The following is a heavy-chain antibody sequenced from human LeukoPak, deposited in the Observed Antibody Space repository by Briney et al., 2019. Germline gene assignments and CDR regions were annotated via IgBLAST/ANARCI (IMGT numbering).Heavy chain of an antibody. Sequence: GGSLRLSCAASGFTFSSIWMTWVRQAPGKGLEWVANIKEDGSEKYYVDSVKGRFTISRDNAKKPLYLQMNSLGAEDTAVYYCARGYEYSSSPPGYWGQGTLVTVSS. CDR2: IKEDGSEK. J-gene: IGHJ4*02. CDR3: ARGYEYSSSPPGY. CDR1: GFTFSSIW. D-gene: IGHD6-6*01. V-gene: IGHV3-7*01.